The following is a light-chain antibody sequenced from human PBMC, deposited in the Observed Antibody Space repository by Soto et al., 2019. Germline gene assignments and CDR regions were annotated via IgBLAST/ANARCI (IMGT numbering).Light chain of an antibody. CDR3: SSYTSSTTLAYA. Sequence: QSALTQPASVSGSPGQSITISCAGTSSDVGGYNYVSWYQQHPGKAPKLIIYEVSNRPSGISDRFSGSKSGNTASLTISGLQAEDEVDYYCSSYTSSTTLAYAFGTGTKVTVL. J-gene: IGLJ1*01. CDR1: SSDVGGYNY. CDR2: EVS. V-gene: IGLV2-14*01.